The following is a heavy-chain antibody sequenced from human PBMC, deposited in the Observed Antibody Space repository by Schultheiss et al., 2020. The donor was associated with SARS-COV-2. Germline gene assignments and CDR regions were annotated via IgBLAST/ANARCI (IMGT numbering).Heavy chain of an antibody. J-gene: IGHJ4*02. D-gene: IGHD3-22*01. V-gene: IGHV3-48*01. Sequence: GGSLRLSCAASGFTFSSYSMNWVRQAPGKGLEWVSYISSSGSTIYYADSVKGRFTISRDNSKNTLYLQMNSLRAEDTAVYYSAKDPDSTRDYWGQGTLVTVSS. CDR1: GFTFSSYS. CDR3: AKDPDSTRDY. CDR2: ISSSGSTI.